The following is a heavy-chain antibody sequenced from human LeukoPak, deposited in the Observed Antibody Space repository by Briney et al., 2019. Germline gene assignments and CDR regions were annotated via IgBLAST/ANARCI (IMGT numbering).Heavy chain of an antibody. V-gene: IGHV3-7*02. J-gene: IGHJ4*02. D-gene: IGHD6-6*01. CDR3: AKLSEYSFDS. CDR1: GFTFAGYW. CDR2: IKSDGSEK. Sequence: QPGGSLRLSCTASGFTFAGYWMTWVRHPPGKGLEWVANIKSDGSEKYYVDSVKSRFTVSRDNTKNSLSLQLNSLRAEDTAVYYCAKLSEYSFDSRGQGTQVTVSS.